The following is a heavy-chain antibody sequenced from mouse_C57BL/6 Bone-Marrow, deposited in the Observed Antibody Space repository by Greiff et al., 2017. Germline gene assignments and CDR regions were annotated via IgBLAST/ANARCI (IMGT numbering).Heavy chain of an antibody. CDR2: IHPSDSDT. CDR3: AIWGTTVVASDWYFDV. J-gene: IGHJ1*03. V-gene: IGHV1-74*01. CDR1: GYTFTSYW. Sequence: QVQLQQPGAELVKPGASVKVSCKASGYTFTSYWMHWVKQRPGQGLEWIGRIHPSDSDTNYNQKFKGKATLTVDKSSSTAYMQLSSLTSEDSAVYYCAIWGTTVVASDWYFDVCGTGTTVTVSS. D-gene: IGHD1-1*01.